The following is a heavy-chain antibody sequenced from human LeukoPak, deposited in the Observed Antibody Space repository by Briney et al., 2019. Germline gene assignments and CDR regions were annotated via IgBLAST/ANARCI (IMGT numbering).Heavy chain of an antibody. D-gene: IGHD3-3*01. V-gene: IGHV3-23*01. J-gene: IGHJ4*02. CDR2: ISGSGGST. CDR3: ANEIGRITIFGVVKAFDY. CDR1: GFTFDDYG. Sequence: PGGSLRLSCAASGFTFDDYGMSWGRQAPGEGVEWVSGISGSGGSTYYADSVRGAFTISRDNSKNTLYLQMNSMRAEDTPVYYCANEIGRITIFGVVKAFDYWGQGTLVTVSS.